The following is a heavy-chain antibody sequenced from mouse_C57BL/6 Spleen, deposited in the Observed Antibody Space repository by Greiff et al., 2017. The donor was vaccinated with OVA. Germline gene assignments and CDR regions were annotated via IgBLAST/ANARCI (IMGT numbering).Heavy chain of an antibody. Sequence: QVQLQQPGAELVKPGASVKLSCKASGYTFTSYWMHWVKQRPGQGLEWIGMIHPNSGSTNYNEKFKSKATLTVDKSSSTAYMQLSSLTSEDSAVYYCARLGSSGYVSYWGQGTTLTVSS. CDR2: IHPNSGST. J-gene: IGHJ2*01. V-gene: IGHV1-64*01. CDR3: ARLGSSGYVSY. D-gene: IGHD3-2*02. CDR1: GYTFTSYW.